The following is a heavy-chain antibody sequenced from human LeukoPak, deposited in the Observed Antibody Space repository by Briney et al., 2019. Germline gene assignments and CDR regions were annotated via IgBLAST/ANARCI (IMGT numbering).Heavy chain of an antibody. CDR2: ISSSSSTI. D-gene: IGHD6-6*01. V-gene: IGHV3-48*01. Sequence: GGSLSLSCAASGFTFSSYSMNWVRQAPGKGLEWVSYISSSSSTIYYADSVKGRFTISRDNAKNSLYLQMNSLRAEDTAVYYCARLAARFTGRRIGSRKPYGMDVWGQGTTVTVSS. CDR1: GFTFSSYS. CDR3: ARLAARFTGRRIGSRKPYGMDV. J-gene: IGHJ6*02.